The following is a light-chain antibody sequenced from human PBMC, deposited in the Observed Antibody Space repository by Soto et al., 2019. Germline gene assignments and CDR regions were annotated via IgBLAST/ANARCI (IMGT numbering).Light chain of an antibody. CDR2: EVT. CDR3: CSYAGSSTFA. CDR1: SSDAVSNNL. Sequence: QSALTQPASVSGSPGQSSTISCTGTSSDAVSNNLVSWYQQHPGKAPKLIIYEVTKRPSGISNRFSGSTSGNTASLTISGLQAEDEADYYCCSYAGSSTFAFGGGTKLTVL. J-gene: IGLJ2*01. V-gene: IGLV2-23*02.